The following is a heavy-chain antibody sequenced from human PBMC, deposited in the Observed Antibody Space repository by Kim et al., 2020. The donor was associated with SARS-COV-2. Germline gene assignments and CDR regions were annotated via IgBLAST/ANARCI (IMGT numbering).Heavy chain of an antibody. D-gene: IGHD1-26*01. J-gene: IGHJ4*02. Sequence: ASVKVSCKASGYTFTSYGISWVRQAPGQGLEWMGWISAYNGNTNYAQKLQGRVTMTTDTSTSTAYMELRSLRSDDTAVYYCASQLIKNSGSYYNAGLVWDYWGQGTLVTVSS. CDR3: ASQLIKNSGSYYNAGLVWDY. CDR1: GYTFTSYG. CDR2: ISAYNGNT. V-gene: IGHV1-18*01.